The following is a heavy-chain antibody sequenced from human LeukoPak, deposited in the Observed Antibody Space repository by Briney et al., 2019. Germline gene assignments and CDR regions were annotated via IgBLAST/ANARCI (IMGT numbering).Heavy chain of an antibody. D-gene: IGHD2-2*02. J-gene: IGHJ4*02. V-gene: IGHV3-23*01. Sequence: QPGGSLRLSCAASGFTFSSYAMSWVRQAPGKGLEWVSVISGSGGRTSYADSVKGRFTVSRDNSKNTLYLQMNSLRAEDTAVYYCAKAILGPNTLRVPDYWGQGTLVTVSS. CDR3: AKAILGPNTLRVPDY. CDR2: ISGSGGRT. CDR1: GFTFSSYA.